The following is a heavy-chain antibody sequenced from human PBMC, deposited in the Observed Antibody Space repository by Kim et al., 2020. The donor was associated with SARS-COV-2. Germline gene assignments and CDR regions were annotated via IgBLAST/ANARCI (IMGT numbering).Heavy chain of an antibody. J-gene: IGHJ5*02. D-gene: IGHD6-13*01. Sequence: GGSLRLSCAASGFTFSSYGMHWVRQAPGKGLEWVAVISYDGSNKYYADSVKGRFTISRDNSKNTLYLQMNSLRAEDTAVYYCAKRGLYSRSFDPWGQGT. CDR1: GFTFSSYG. CDR3: AKRGLYSRSFDP. V-gene: IGHV3-30*18. CDR2: ISYDGSNK.